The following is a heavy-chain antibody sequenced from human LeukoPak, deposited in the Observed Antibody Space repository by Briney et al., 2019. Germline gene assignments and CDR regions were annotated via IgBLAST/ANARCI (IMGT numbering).Heavy chain of an antibody. Sequence: GGSLRLSCAASGFTFSSYGMSWVRQAPGKGLEWVSAISGSGGSTYYADSVKGRFTISRDNAKNSLYLQMNSLRAEDTAVYYCARSWTYYYYYMDVWGTGTTVTISS. J-gene: IGHJ6*03. V-gene: IGHV3-23*01. D-gene: IGHD1-26*01. CDR2: ISGSGGST. CDR3: ARSWTYYYYYMDV. CDR1: GFTFSSYG.